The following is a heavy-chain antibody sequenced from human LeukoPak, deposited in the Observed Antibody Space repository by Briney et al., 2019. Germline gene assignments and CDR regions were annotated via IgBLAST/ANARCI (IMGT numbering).Heavy chain of an antibody. CDR1: GYTFTGYY. J-gene: IGHJ4*02. Sequence: ASVKVSCKASGYTFTGYYMHWVRQAPGQGLEWMGWINPNSGGTNYAQKFQGRVTMTRDTSISTAYMELSRLRSDDTAVYYCARDWRWYYYGSGSYYRADYFDYWGQGTLVTVSS. CDR3: ARDWRWYYYGSGSYYRADYFDY. V-gene: IGHV1-2*02. CDR2: INPNSGGT. D-gene: IGHD3-10*01.